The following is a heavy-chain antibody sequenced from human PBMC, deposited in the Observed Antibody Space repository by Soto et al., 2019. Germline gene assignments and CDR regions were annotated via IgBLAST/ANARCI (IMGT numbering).Heavy chain of an antibody. CDR1: GDTSDSFS. Sequence: QVQLVQSGAEVKKPGSSVRVSCKASGDTSDSFSISWVRQGPGQGLEWMGGIIPMFGTGNYAQKFQGRLTITADESTGTSYMDLKSMRSEDTAVYFCARENRDDNSGWYSSSDWFDPWGQGTLVTVSS. V-gene: IGHV1-69*01. J-gene: IGHJ5*02. D-gene: IGHD6-19*01. CDR2: IIPMFGTG. CDR3: ARENRDDNSGWYSSSDWFDP.